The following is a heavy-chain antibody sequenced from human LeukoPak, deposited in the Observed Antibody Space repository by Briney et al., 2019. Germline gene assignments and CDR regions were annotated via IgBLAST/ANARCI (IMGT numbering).Heavy chain of an antibody. V-gene: IGHV1-2*06. J-gene: IGHJ3*02. CDR2: INPNSGGT. Sequence: ASVKVSCKASGYTFTGYYMHWVRQAPGQGLEWMGRINPNSGGTKYAQKLQGRVIMTRNTSISTAYMELSSLRSEDTAVYYCARALLRYYDWTHHTFDIWGQGTMVTVSS. CDR1: GYTFTGYY. CDR3: ARALLRYYDWTHHTFDI. D-gene: IGHD3-9*01.